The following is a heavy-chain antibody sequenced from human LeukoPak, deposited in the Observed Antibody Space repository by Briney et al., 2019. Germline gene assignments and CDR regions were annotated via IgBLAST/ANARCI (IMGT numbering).Heavy chain of an antibody. CDR1: GFTFSSYW. V-gene: IGHV3-74*01. CDR2: INSVGSTT. D-gene: IGHD3-10*01. J-gene: IGHJ3*02. CDR3: ARAPGIWFRELRDAFDI. Sequence: GGSLRLSCAASGFTFSSYWMHWVRQAPGKGLVWVSLINSVGSTTSYADSVKGRFTISRDNAKNTLYLQMNSLRAEDTAVYYCARAPGIWFRELRDAFDIWGQGTVVTVSS.